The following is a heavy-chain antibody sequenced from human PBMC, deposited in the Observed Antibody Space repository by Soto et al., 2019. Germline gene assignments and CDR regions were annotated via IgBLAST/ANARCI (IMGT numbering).Heavy chain of an antibody. J-gene: IGHJ6*02. V-gene: IGHV3-9*01. CDR2: INWNSETV. CDR3: ARDQDLGGYDLRPMYGLDV. D-gene: IGHD5-12*01. Sequence: SLRLSCATSGFTFDDYAMHWVRQIPGKGLEWVSGINWNSETVGYADSVKGRFTISRDSAKNSLYLQMTTLRPEDTALYFCARDQDLGGYDLRPMYGLDVWGQLTTVTVSS. CDR1: GFTFDDYA.